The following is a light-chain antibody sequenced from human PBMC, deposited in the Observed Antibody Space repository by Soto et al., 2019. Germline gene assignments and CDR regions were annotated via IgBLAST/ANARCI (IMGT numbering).Light chain of an antibody. CDR2: GAS. CDR1: RSVSSN. J-gene: IGKJ5*01. V-gene: IGKV3-20*01. CDR3: QQYGSSPIT. Sequence: EIVMTQSPATLSVSPVEVATLSCMASRSVSSNLAWYQQKPGKAPRLLIYGASSRATGIPDRFSGSGSGTDFTLTISRPEPEDFAVYYCQQYGSSPITFGQGTRLEN.